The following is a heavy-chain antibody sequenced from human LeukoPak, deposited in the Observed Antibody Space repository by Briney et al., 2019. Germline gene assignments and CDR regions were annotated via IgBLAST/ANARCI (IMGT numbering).Heavy chain of an antibody. Sequence: GGSLRLSCAASGFPLGAYWMTWFRQPPGKGLEWVANLNERGSDIFYADSVRGRFTISRDNARNSLFLHMERLRVDDTAVYFCARSGITHASDYWGQGTLVTVS. CDR3: ARSGITHASDY. CDR2: LNERGSDI. CDR1: GFPLGAYW. V-gene: IGHV3-7*01. D-gene: IGHD1-26*01. J-gene: IGHJ4*02.